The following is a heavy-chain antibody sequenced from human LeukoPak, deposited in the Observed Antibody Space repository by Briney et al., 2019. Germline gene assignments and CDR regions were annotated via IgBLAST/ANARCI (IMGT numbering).Heavy chain of an antibody. V-gene: IGHV1-2*02. D-gene: IGHD4-17*01. J-gene: IGHJ3*02. CDR2: INPNSGGT. CDR1: GYTFTGYY. Sequence: ASVKVSCKASGYTFTGYYMHWVRQAPGQGLEWMGWINPNSGGTNYAQKFQGRVTMTRDTSISTAYMELSRLRSDDTAVYYCARVTYGDDAFDIWGQGTMVTVSS. CDR3: ARVTYGDDAFDI.